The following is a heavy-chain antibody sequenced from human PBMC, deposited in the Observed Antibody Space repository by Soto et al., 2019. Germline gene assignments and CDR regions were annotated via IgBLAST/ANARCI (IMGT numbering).Heavy chain of an antibody. D-gene: IGHD4-17*01. CDR1: GFTFSSYG. V-gene: IGHV3-30*18. Sequence: QVQLAESGGGVVQPGRSLRLSCAASGFTFSSYGMHWVREAPGKGLEWVAVISYDGMNKYYGDSVKGRFTISRDNRKNTLYLQMNSLRAEDTAVYHCAKDLRATVTVESQTSNWFDPWGQGTLVAVSS. CDR3: AKDLRATVTVESQTSNWFDP. CDR2: ISYDGMNK. J-gene: IGHJ5*02.